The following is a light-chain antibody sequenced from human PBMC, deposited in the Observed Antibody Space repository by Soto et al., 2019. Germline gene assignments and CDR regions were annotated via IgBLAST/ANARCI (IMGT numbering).Light chain of an antibody. V-gene: IGKV3-11*01. CDR1: QSVGSY. J-gene: IGKJ4*01. Sequence: IVLTQSPATLSLSPGESATLSCRASQSVGSYLAWFQQRHGQAPRLLIYDASNRPTGIPSRFSGSGSGTDFTLTISSLEPEDFALYYCQQRSDWPPEPTFGGGTKVEI. CDR2: DAS. CDR3: QQRSDWPPEPT.